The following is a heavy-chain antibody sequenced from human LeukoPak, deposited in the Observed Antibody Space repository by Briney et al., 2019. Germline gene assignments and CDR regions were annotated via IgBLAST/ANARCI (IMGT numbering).Heavy chain of an antibody. D-gene: IGHD3-10*01. Sequence: SVKVSCKASGGTFSSYAISWVRQAPGQGLEWMGGIIPIFGTANYAQKFQGRVTITADKSTSTAYMELSSLRSEDTAVYYCATYYYGSGSYYPNWFDPWGQGTLVTVSS. CDR2: IIPIFGTA. J-gene: IGHJ5*02. V-gene: IGHV1-69*06. CDR3: ATYYYGSGSYYPNWFDP. CDR1: GGTFSSYA.